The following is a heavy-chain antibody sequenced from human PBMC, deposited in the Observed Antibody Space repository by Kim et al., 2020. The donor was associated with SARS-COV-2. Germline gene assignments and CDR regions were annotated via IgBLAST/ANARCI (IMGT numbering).Heavy chain of an antibody. J-gene: IGHJ5*02. Sequence: YNPSLKSRVTISVDTSKNQFSLKLSSVTAADTAVYYCARVSHIGGDASDPWGQGTLVTVSS. D-gene: IGHD6-25*01. CDR3: ARVSHIGGDASDP. V-gene: IGHV4-31*02.